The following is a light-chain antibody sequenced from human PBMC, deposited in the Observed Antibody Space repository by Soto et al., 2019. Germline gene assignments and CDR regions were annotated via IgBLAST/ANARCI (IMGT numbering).Light chain of an antibody. Sequence: EIVLTQSPGTLSLSPGERATLSCRASQSVTKSLAWYQQKPGQAPRLLIYGASSRATGIPDRFSGSGSGTDFTLTISRLEPEDFAVYYCQQRSNWPITFGQGTRLEIK. CDR1: QSVTKS. V-gene: IGKV3D-20*02. CDR3: QQRSNWPIT. J-gene: IGKJ5*01. CDR2: GAS.